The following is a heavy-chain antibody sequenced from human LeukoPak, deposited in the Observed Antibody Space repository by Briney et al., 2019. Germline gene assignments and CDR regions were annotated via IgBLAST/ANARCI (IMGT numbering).Heavy chain of an antibody. CDR1: GGSISTYY. Sequence: SETLSLTCTVSGGSISTYYWSWIRQPAGKGLEWIGRISSSGSTNYNPSPKSRVTISVDTSKNQFSLKLSSVTAADTAVYFCARGPYSYDSSGAFDIWGQGTMVTVSS. CDR3: ARGPYSYDSSGAFDI. V-gene: IGHV4-4*07. D-gene: IGHD3-22*01. J-gene: IGHJ3*02. CDR2: ISSSGST.